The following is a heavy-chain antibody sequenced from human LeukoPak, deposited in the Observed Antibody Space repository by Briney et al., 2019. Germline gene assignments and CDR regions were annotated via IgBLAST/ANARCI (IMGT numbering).Heavy chain of an antibody. CDR1: GFTFSTYW. V-gene: IGHV3-7*01. CDR3: AKDLERHIVVVTASAVDY. D-gene: IGHD2-21*02. J-gene: IGHJ4*02. CDR2: INQDGSQK. Sequence: PGGSLRLSCAASGFTFSTYWMSWVRQAPGKGLEWVANINQDGSQKYYVDSVKGRFTISRDNSKNTLYLQMNSLRAEDTAVYYCAKDLERHIVVVTASAVDYWGQGTLVTVSS.